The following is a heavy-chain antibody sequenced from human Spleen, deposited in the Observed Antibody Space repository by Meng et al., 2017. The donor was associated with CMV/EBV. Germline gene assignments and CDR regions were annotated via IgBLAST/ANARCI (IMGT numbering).Heavy chain of an antibody. D-gene: IGHD3-10*01. CDR1: GFPFDDYT. J-gene: IGHJ4*02. CDR3: AKGGGSSETYYIDY. V-gene: IGHV3-43*01. CDR2: ISWDGGTT. Sequence: GGSLRLSCAASGFPFDDYTMHWVRQAPEKGLEWVSLISWDGGTTYYADSVKGRFTISRDNSKNSLYLQMNSLRTEDTALYYCAKGGGSSETYYIDYWGQGTLVTVSS.